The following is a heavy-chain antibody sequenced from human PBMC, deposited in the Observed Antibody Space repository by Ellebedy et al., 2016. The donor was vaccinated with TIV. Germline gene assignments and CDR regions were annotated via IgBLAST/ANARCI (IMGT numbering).Heavy chain of an antibody. V-gene: IGHV3-23*01. CDR1: GFTFSSYA. Sequence: GGSLRPSXAASGFTFSSYAMSWVRQAPGQGLEWVSALSGGGGSTYYADSVWGRFTISRDNSNNIVYLQMDSMRAEDTALYYCARGRPNYGDFPSWGQGTLVTVSS. CDR2: LSGGGGST. D-gene: IGHD3-10*01. CDR3: ARGRPNYGDFPS. J-gene: IGHJ1*01.